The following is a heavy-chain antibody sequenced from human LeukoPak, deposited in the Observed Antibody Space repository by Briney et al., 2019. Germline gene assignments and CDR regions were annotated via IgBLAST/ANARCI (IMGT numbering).Heavy chain of an antibody. J-gene: IGHJ4*02. V-gene: IGHV3-7*01. CDR2: IKQDGSEK. CDR1: GFTFSSYW. CDR3: ARELPYVWGSYRYPV. Sequence: GGSLRLSCAASGFTFSSYWMSWVRQAPGKGLEWVANIKQDGSEKYYVDSVKGRFTISRDNAKNPLYLQMNSLRAEDTAVYYCARELPYVWGSYRYPVWGQGTLVTVSS. D-gene: IGHD3-16*02.